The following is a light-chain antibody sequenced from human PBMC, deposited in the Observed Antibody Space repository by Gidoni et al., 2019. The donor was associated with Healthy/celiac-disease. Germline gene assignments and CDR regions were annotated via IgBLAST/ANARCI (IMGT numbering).Light chain of an antibody. J-gene: IGKJ4*01. Sequence: DIVMTQSPDSLAVSLDERATINCKSSQSVLYSSNNKNYLAWYQQKPGQPPKLLIYWASTRESGVPDRFSGSGSGTDFTLTISSRQAEDVAVYYCQQYYSTPLTFGGXTKVEIK. CDR1: QSVLYSSNNKNY. CDR2: WAS. CDR3: QQYYSTPLT. V-gene: IGKV4-1*01.